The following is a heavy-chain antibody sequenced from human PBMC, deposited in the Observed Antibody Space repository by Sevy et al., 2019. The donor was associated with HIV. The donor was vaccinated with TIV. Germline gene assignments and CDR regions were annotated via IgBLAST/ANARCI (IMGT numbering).Heavy chain of an antibody. V-gene: IGHV5-51*01. Sequence: GESRKISCKASGYNFATQWIGWVRQMPGKGLEWMGIINPGDSDTAYNPSFQGQVTISADKSISTAYLQWSSLKASDTAMYYCARQNDLPVDPWGQGTLVTVSS. J-gene: IGHJ5*02. CDR2: INPGDSDT. D-gene: IGHD3-3*01. CDR3: ARQNDLPVDP. CDR1: GYNFATQW.